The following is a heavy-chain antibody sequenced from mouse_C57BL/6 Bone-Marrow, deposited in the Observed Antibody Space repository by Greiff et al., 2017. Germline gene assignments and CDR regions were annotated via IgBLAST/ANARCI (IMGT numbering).Heavy chain of an antibody. J-gene: IGHJ1*03. CDR1: GYTFTSYW. V-gene: IGHV1-55*01. CDR3: ARKRVWGNDWDFDV. Sequence: QVQLQQPGAELVKPGASVKMSCKASGYTFTSYWITWVKQRPGQGLEWIGDIYPGSGSTNYNEKFKSKATLTVDTSSSTAYMQLSGLTSGDFAVYDCARKRVWGNDWDFDVWGTGTTVTVSS. D-gene: IGHD2-1*01. CDR2: IYPGSGST.